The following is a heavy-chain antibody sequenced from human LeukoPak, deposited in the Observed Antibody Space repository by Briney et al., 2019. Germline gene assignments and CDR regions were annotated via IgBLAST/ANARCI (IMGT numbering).Heavy chain of an antibody. CDR2: IIPIFGTA. J-gene: IGHJ4*02. D-gene: IGHD3-10*01. V-gene: IGHV1-69*05. CDR1: GGTFSSYA. Sequence: SVKVSCKASGGTFSSYAISWVRQAPGQGLEWMGGIIPIFGTANYAQKFQGRVTITTDESTSTAYMELSSLRSEDTAVYYCARGATYYYGSGSYYNLHIWGQGTLVTVSS. CDR3: ARGATYYYGSGSYYNLHI.